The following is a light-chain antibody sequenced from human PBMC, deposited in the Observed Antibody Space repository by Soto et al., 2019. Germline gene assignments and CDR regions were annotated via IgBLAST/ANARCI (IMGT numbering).Light chain of an antibody. CDR1: STNIESNY. Sequence: QSVLTQPPSASGTPGQSVTISCSGSSTNIESNYVYWYHQLPRGAPKHVIYINDQRPPGVPDRFSGSKSGTSASLAISGLRSEDEADYYCAAWDGSQSALVFGGGTKLTVL. CDR3: AAWDGSQSALV. V-gene: IGLV1-47*01. J-gene: IGLJ3*02. CDR2: IND.